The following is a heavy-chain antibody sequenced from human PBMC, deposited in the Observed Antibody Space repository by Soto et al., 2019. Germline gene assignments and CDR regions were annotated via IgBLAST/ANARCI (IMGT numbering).Heavy chain of an antibody. J-gene: IGHJ4*02. CDR2: ISAYNGNT. V-gene: IGHV1-18*01. CDR1: GYTFTSYG. Sequence: QVQLVQSGAEVKKPGASVKVSCKASGYTFTSYGISWVRQAPGQGLEWTGWISAYNGNTNYAQKLQGRVTMTTDTSTSTAYMELRSLRSDDTAVYYCARYRVYCSSTSCSRTFDYWGQGTLVTVSS. D-gene: IGHD2-2*01. CDR3: ARYRVYCSSTSCSRTFDY.